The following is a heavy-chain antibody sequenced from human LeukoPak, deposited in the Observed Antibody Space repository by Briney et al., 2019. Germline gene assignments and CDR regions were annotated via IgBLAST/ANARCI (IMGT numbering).Heavy chain of an antibody. Sequence: SVKVSCKASGGTFSSYAISWVRQAPGQGLEWMGGIIPIFGTANYAQKFQGRVTITTDGSTSTAYMELSSLRSEDTAVYYCAIDRIAARERSDYWGQGTLVTVSS. V-gene: IGHV1-69*05. CDR3: AIDRIAARERSDY. D-gene: IGHD6-13*01. J-gene: IGHJ4*02. CDR1: GGTFSSYA. CDR2: IIPIFGTA.